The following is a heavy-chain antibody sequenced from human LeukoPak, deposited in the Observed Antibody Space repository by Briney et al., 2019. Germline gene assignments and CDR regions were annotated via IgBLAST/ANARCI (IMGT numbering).Heavy chain of an antibody. D-gene: IGHD1-26*01. CDR2: INHSEST. CDR3: ARHRIVGATYNFDY. J-gene: IGHJ4*02. Sequence: SETLSLTCAVYGGSFSGYYWSWIRQPPGKGLEWIGEINHSESTNYNPSLKSRVTISVDTSKNQFSLKLSSVTAADTAVYYCARHRIVGATYNFDYWGQGTLVTVSS. CDR1: GGSFSGYY. V-gene: IGHV4-34*01.